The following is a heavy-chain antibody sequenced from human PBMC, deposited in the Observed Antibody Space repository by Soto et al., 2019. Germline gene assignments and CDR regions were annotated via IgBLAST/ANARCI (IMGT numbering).Heavy chain of an antibody. J-gene: IGHJ6*02. D-gene: IGHD3-3*01. CDR1: GYSFSDYS. CDR2: INPTTGGT. V-gene: IGHV1-2*04. CDR3: AREISWVTDWSAYYIGHYYYTMDV. Sequence: GASVKVSFKASGYSFSDYSIHWLRQAPGQGLEWMGWINPTTGGTNYAQKFQGWVTMTRDTSIRTAYMELSRLRSDDTAVYYCAREISWVTDWSAYYIGHYYYTMDVWGQGTTVTVSS.